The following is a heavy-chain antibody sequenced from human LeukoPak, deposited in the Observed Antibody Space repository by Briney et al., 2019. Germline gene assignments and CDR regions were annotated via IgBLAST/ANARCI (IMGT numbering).Heavy chain of an antibody. Sequence: PSETLSLTRTVSGGSISSYYWSWIRQPPGKGLEWIGYIYYTGSTYYNPSLKSRVSISVDTSKRQFSLHLSSVTAADTAMYYCARDKVRVTGNWFDPWGQGTLVTVSS. V-gene: IGHV4-59*12. CDR1: GGSISSYY. D-gene: IGHD2-21*02. J-gene: IGHJ5*02. CDR3: ARDKVRVTGNWFDP. CDR2: IYYTGST.